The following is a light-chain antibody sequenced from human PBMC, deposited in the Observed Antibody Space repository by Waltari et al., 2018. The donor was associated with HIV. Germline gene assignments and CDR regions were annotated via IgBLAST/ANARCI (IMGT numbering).Light chain of an antibody. Sequence: DIQMTQSPSSLSASVGDRVTITCRASQSITNYLNWYQQKPGKAPRLLIFAGSSLQSGVPARFSVSGSGTDFTLTITSLQAEDFATYYCQQSYSTPRTFGQGTKLDIK. CDR2: AGS. J-gene: IGKJ2*01. CDR1: QSITNY. CDR3: QQSYSTPRT. V-gene: IGKV1-39*01.